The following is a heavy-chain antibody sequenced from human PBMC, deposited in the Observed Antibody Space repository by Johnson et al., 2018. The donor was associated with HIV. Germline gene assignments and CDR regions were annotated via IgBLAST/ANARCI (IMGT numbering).Heavy chain of an antibody. V-gene: IGHV3-30-3*01. J-gene: IGHJ3*02. CDR2: ISYDGSNK. CDR3: ARGLKGAFDI. Sequence: QVQLVESGGGVVQPGRSLRLSCAASGVTFSSHAMHWVRQAPGKGLDWVTVISYDGSNKYYADSVKGRFTISRDNSKNTLHLQMNSLRPEDTAVYYCARGLKGAFDIWGQGTRVTVSA. CDR1: GVTFSSHA.